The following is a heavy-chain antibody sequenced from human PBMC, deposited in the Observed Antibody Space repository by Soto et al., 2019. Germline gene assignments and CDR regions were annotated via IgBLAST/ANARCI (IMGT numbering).Heavy chain of an antibody. D-gene: IGHD4-17*01. CDR3: AKDLQSYGDYDYYCYGMDV. V-gene: IGHV3-30*18. J-gene: IGHJ6*02. CDR1: GFTFSTYG. CDR2: ISYDGTNK. Sequence: QVQLVESGGGEVQPGRSLTISCAASGFTFSTYGMHWVRQTPGKGLEWVAVISYDGTNKFYSDSVKGQFTISRDNFKNTLTLQMKSLRADDTAVYSCAKDLQSYGDYDYYCYGMDVWGLGTRVTVSS.